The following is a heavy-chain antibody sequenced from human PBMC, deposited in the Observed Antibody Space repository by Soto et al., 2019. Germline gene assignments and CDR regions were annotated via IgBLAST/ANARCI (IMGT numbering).Heavy chain of an antibody. CDR3: AKDLYGAGWYNYFDP. CDR2: ISHDGGAV. D-gene: IGHD6-19*01. CDR1: GFTFSTTG. Sequence: QVQLVESGGGVVQPGRSLRLSCAASGFTFSTTGMHWVRRAPGKGLEWVAMISHDGGAVHYADSVKGRFTISRDTSKSTLYLQMDSLRPDDTAMYHCAKDLYGAGWYNYFDPWGQGTLVTVSS. V-gene: IGHV3-30*18. J-gene: IGHJ5*02.